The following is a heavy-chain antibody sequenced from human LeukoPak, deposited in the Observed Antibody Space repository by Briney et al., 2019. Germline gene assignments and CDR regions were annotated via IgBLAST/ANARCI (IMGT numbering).Heavy chain of an antibody. J-gene: IGHJ4*02. CDR3: AKDYYYDSSGYYYFDY. CDR2: ISGSGGST. Sequence: GSLRLSCAASGFTFSSYAMSWVRQAPGKGLEWVSAISGSGGSTHYADSVKGRFTISRDNSKNTLYLQMNSLRAEDTAVYYCAKDYYYDSSGYYYFDYWGQGTLVTVSS. CDR1: GFTFSSYA. D-gene: IGHD3-22*01. V-gene: IGHV3-23*01.